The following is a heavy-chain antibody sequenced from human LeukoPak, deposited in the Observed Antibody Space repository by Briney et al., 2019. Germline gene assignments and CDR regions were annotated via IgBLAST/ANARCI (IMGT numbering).Heavy chain of an antibody. CDR3: AKSIAYYYGSSGYYNPPDY. CDR1: GFTFSSYA. J-gene: IGHJ4*02. V-gene: IGHV3-23*01. D-gene: IGHD3-22*01. CDR2: ISNSGGTT. Sequence: GGSLRLSCAASGFTFSSYAMSWVRQAPGKELEWVSVISNSGGTTYYADSVRGRFTISRDNSRNTLYLQLNTLRAEDTAVYYCAKSIAYYYGSSGYYNPPDYWGQGTLVTVSS.